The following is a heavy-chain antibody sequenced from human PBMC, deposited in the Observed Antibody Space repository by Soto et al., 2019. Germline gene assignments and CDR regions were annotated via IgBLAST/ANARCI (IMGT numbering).Heavy chain of an antibody. D-gene: IGHD2-8*01. V-gene: IGHV2-5*02. CDR1: GFSLSTSGVG. CDR3: ARGVRYCSRPNSPTCFDS. Sequence: SGPTLVNPTQTLTLTCTFSGFSLSTSGVGVGWIRQPPGKALEWLALIYWDDDKRYSPSLNNRLTITKDTSKNQVVLTMTNVDPMDTATYYCARGVRYCSRPNSPTCFDSWGQGTLVPVSS. J-gene: IGHJ5*01. CDR2: IYWDDDK.